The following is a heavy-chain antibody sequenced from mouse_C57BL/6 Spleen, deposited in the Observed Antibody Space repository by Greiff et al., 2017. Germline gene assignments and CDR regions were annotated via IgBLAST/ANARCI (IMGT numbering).Heavy chain of an antibody. CDR3: ARAQIYYDYECFDY. D-gene: IGHD2-4*01. CDR2: ISYDGSN. J-gene: IGHJ2*02. V-gene: IGHV3-6*01. Sequence: VQLQQSGPGLVKPSQSLSLPCSVTGYSITSGYYWYWIRQFPGNKLEWMGYISYDGSNNYNASLKNRTSITRDTSKNQFFLKLNSVTTEDTATYYYARAQIYYDYECFDYWGQGTSLTVSS. CDR1: GYSITSGYY.